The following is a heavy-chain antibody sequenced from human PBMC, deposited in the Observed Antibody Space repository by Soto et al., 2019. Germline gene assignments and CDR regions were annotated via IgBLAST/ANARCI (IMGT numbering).Heavy chain of an antibody. CDR3: ARSQIRARPARYYYYYMDV. J-gene: IGHJ6*03. V-gene: IGHV1-18*01. D-gene: IGHD6-6*01. Sequence: VQLVQSGAEVKKPGASVKVSCKATGYTFTSYSISWVRQAPGQGLEWMGWISAYNGNTNYAQKLQGRVTMTTDTSTSTAYMELRSLRSDDTAVYYCARSQIRARPARYYYYYMDVWGKGTTVTVSS. CDR2: ISAYNGNT. CDR1: GYTFTSYS.